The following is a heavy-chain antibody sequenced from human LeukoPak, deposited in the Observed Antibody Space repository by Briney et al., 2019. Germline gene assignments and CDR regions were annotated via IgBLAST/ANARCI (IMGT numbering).Heavy chain of an antibody. Sequence: PSETLSLTCTVSGGSISSYYWSWIRQPPGKGLEWIGYIYYSGSTNYNPSLKSRVTISVDTSKNQFSLKLSSVTAADTAVYYCARDTAMVTGWFDPWGQGTLVTVSS. V-gene: IGHV4-59*12. CDR3: ARDTAMVTGWFDP. D-gene: IGHD5-18*01. CDR2: IYYSGST. CDR1: GGSISSYY. J-gene: IGHJ5*02.